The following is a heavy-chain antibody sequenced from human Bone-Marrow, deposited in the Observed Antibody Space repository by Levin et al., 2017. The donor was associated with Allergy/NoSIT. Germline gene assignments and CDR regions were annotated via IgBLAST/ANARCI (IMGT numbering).Heavy chain of an antibody. D-gene: IGHD4-23*01. J-gene: IGHJ6*02. Sequence: SQTLSLTYTVSGASISTNNYYWGWFRQPPGKGLEWIGSIYYSESTYYTPSLKSRVTISVDTSKNQFSLKVRSVTAADTAVYYGGRDAALRDCGGEKYRGAMDVWGQGATVTVSS. CDR3: GRDAALRDCGGEKYRGAMDV. CDR2: IYYSEST. CDR1: GASISTNNYY. V-gene: IGHV4-39*02.